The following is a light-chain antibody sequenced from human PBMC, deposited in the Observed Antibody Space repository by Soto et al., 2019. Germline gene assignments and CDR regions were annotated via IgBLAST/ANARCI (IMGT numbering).Light chain of an antibody. CDR2: QAS. CDR1: QIIYTH. V-gene: IGKV1-5*03. CDR3: QQCHDNYYT. J-gene: IGKJ2*01. Sequence: DIQMTQSPSTLSASIGDTVTITCRASQIIYTHLAWYQQKPGRAPDLLIYQASNLETGVPSRFSASGSGTEFTLTITSLQPEDFGIYYCQQCHDNYYTFGPGTKLEIK.